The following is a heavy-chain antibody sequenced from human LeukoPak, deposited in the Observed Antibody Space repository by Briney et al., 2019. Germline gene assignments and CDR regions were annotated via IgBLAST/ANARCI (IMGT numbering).Heavy chain of an antibody. CDR3: ARGGGWDTIFRVVQYMDV. Sequence: GGSLRLSCAASGFTFSGYWMHWVRQVPEKGLVLVSRIDNGGSGTTYADPVKGRFTVSRDNAKNTLYLQMNSLGAEVTAIYYCARGGGWDTIFRVVQYMDVWGKGTTVTVSS. V-gene: IGHV3-74*01. CDR2: IDNGGSGT. D-gene: IGHD3-3*01. J-gene: IGHJ6*03. CDR1: GFTFSGYW.